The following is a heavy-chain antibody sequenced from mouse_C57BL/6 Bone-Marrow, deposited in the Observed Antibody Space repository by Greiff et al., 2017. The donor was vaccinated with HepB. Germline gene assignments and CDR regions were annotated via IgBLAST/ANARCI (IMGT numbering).Heavy chain of an antibody. Sequence: EVNLVESGGGLVKPGGSLKLSCAASGFTFSSYAMSWVRQTPEKRLEWVATISDGGSYTYYPDNVKGRFTISRDNAKNNLYLQMSHLKSEDTAMYYCARYYGSSHWYFDVWGTGTTVTVSS. J-gene: IGHJ1*03. CDR1: GFTFSSYA. CDR2: ISDGGSYT. V-gene: IGHV5-4*03. D-gene: IGHD1-1*01. CDR3: ARYYGSSHWYFDV.